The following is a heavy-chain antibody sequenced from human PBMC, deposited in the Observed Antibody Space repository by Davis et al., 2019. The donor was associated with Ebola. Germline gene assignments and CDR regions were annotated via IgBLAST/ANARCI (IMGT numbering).Heavy chain of an antibody. Sequence: GESLKISCKASGYSFTSFWIGWVRQPPGQGLEWMGAILPGDSDTRYSPSFQGQVTISADKSITTAYLQWSSLKASDTAMYYCASCITMAKCDYWGQGTLVTVSS. CDR3: ASCITMAKCDY. J-gene: IGHJ4*02. CDR2: ILPGDSDT. V-gene: IGHV5-51*01. D-gene: IGHD3-10*01. CDR1: GYSFTSFW.